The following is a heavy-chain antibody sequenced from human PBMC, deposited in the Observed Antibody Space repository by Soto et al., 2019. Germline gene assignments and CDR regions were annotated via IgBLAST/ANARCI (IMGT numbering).Heavy chain of an antibody. V-gene: IGHV4-31*03. J-gene: IGHJ4*02. Sequence: SETLSLTCTVSGGSISSGGHYWSWIRQHPGKGLEWIAYIYYSGSTYYNPSLKSRVTMSLDTSKNQISLKLSSVTAADTAVYYCARGYYGGYYFDYWGQGALVTVSS. D-gene: IGHD4-17*01. CDR2: IYYSGST. CDR1: GGSISSGGHY. CDR3: ARGYYGGYYFDY.